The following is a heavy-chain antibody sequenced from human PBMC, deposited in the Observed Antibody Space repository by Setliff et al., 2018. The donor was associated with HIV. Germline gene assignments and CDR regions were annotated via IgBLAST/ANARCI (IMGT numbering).Heavy chain of an antibody. CDR3: AKAGAVIIDQRLDS. V-gene: IGHV3-33*03. J-gene: IGHJ4*02. CDR1: GFYFRGYA. Sequence: GGSLRLSCEASGFYFRGYAMHWVRQAPGKGLEWVAVIYFDGSDRSYADSVKGRFTISRDNSKNILYVQMNSLRVEDTAVYYCAKAGAVIIDQRLDSWGQGTLVTVSS. CDR2: IYFDGSDR. D-gene: IGHD1-26*01.